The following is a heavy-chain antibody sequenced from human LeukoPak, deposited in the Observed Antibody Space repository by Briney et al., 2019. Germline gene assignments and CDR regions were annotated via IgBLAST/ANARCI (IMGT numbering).Heavy chain of an antibody. CDR2: ISGSGGST. D-gene: IGHD3-22*01. J-gene: IGHJ4*02. Sequence: GGSLRLSCAASGFTFSSYAMSWVRQAPGKGLEWVSAISGSGGSTYYADSVKGRFTISRDNSKNTLYLQMNSLRAEDTAVYYCAKDLNKGYYDSSGYGYWGQGTLVTVSS. V-gene: IGHV3-23*01. CDR1: GFTFSSYA. CDR3: AKDLNKGYYDSSGYGY.